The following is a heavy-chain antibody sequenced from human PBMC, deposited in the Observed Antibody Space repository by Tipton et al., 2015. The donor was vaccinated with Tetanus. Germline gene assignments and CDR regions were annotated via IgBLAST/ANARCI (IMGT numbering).Heavy chain of an antibody. Sequence: TLSLTCIVSGGSMRSYYWSWVRQPPGRGLEWIGNVHNSGSTKYSPSLRSRVTLSVDTSKNQFSLKLSAVTAADTAVYYCARIGWPQQNKPAFDLWGQGTMVTVSP. V-gene: IGHV4-59*01. J-gene: IGHJ3*01. CDR2: VHNSGST. D-gene: IGHD6-19*01. CDR1: GGSMRSYY. CDR3: ARIGWPQQNKPAFDL.